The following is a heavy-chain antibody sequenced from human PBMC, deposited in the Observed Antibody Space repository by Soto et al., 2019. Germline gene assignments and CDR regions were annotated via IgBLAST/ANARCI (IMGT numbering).Heavy chain of an antibody. Sequence: GGSLSLSCAASGFAFSTYWMSWVRQAPGKGLEWVSAISGSGGSTYYADSVKGRFTISRDNSKNTLYLQMNSLRAEDTAVYYCAKARSELGYCRGGSGDVLLTKAFDSWGQETMVTVSS. CDR3: AKARSELGYCRGGSGDVLLTKAFDS. J-gene: IGHJ3*02. D-gene: IGHD2-15*01. CDR2: ISGSGGST. V-gene: IGHV3-23*01. CDR1: GFAFSTYW.